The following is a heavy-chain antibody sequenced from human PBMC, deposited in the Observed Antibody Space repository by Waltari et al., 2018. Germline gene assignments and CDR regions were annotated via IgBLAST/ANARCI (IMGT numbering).Heavy chain of an antibody. CDR1: GFTFSSYS. Sequence: EVQLVESGGGLVKPGGSLRLSCAASGFTFSSYSMNWVRQAPGKGREWVSSIRSSSSYIYYADSVKGRFTISRDNAKNSLYLQMNSLRAEDTAVYYCARTVGSRFPLDYWGQGTLVTVSS. CDR2: IRSSSSYI. V-gene: IGHV3-21*01. D-gene: IGHD1-26*01. CDR3: ARTVGSRFPLDY. J-gene: IGHJ4*02.